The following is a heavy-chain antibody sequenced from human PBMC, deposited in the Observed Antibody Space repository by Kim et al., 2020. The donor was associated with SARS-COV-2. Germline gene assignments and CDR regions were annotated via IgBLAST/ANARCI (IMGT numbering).Heavy chain of an antibody. D-gene: IGHD6-13*01. CDR2: INAGNGIS. J-gene: IGHJ4*02. CDR1: GYTFTTYT. Sequence: ASVKVSCKASGYTFTTYTIHWVRQAPGQRLEWMGCINAGNGISKYSQNFQGRVTITRDTSASTAYMELSSLTFEDTTLYYCAREQSSSSWHLIHWGQGTLVTVSS. V-gene: IGHV1-3*01. CDR3: AREQSSSSWHLIH.